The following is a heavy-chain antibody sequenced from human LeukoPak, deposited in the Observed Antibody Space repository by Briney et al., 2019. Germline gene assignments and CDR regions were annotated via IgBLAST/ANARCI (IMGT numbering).Heavy chain of an antibody. CDR1: GFTFSSYG. D-gene: IGHD3-22*01. Sequence: PGGSLRLSCAASGFTFSSYGMHWVRQAPGKGLEWVAFIRYDGINKYYADSVKGRFTISRDNSMNTLCMQMNSLRVEDTAVYSCAKDLLAYSSGCPGYWGQGTLVTVSS. V-gene: IGHV3-30*02. CDR2: IRYDGINK. J-gene: IGHJ4*02. CDR3: AKDLLAYSSGCPGY.